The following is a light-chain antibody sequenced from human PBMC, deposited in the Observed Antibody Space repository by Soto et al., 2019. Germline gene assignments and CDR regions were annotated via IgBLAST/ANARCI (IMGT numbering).Light chain of an antibody. Sequence: PGERATLSCRASQSVSSYLAWYQQKTGQAPRLLIYDASDRATGIPARFSGSGSGTDFTLTISSLEPEDFAVYYCQQRNSWPLTFGGGTKVDIK. CDR2: DAS. V-gene: IGKV3-11*01. CDR1: QSVSSY. J-gene: IGKJ4*01. CDR3: QQRNSWPLT.